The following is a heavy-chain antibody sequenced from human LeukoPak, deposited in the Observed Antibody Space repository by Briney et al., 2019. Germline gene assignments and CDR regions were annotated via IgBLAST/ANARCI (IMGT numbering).Heavy chain of an antibody. J-gene: IGHJ4*02. CDR3: AKDGGGYCSGGSCYPDY. Sequence: GASLRLSCAASGFTFSSYAMSWVRQAPGQGLEWVSAISDSGGSTYYADSVKGRFTISRDNSKNTLYLQMNSLRAEDTAVYYCAKDGGGYCSGGSCYPDYWGQGTLVTVSS. CDR1: GFTFSSYA. V-gene: IGHV3-23*01. CDR2: ISDSGGST. D-gene: IGHD2-15*01.